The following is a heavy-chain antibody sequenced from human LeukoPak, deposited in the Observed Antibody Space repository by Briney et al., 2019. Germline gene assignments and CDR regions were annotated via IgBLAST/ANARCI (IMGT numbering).Heavy chain of an antibody. CDR2: IYYSGSS. CDR1: GGSISSSSYY. J-gene: IGHJ4*02. V-gene: IGHV4-39*01. CDR3: ARQGFLRGVVN. D-gene: IGHD3-10*01. Sequence: SETLSLTCTVSGGSISSSSYYWGWIRQPPGKGLEWIASIYYSGSSNHNPSLQSRVTISVDTSKNQFSLKLTSVTAADTAVYYCARQGFLRGVVNWGQGTLVTVSS.